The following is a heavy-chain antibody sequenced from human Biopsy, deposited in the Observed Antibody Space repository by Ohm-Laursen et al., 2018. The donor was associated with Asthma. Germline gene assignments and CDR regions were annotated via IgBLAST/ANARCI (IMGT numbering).Heavy chain of an antibody. CDR2: IYYTGSG. Sequence: SDTLSLTWAVSGGSVSTGSYYWSWIRQPPGKGLEWLGYIYYTGSGNYNPSLKSRVTISVDTSKNQFSLRLNSVTAADTAVYYCARGPNYHGSGRAPIGMDVWGQGTTVTVSS. CDR3: ARGPNYHGSGRAPIGMDV. V-gene: IGHV4-61*01. D-gene: IGHD3-10*01. CDR1: GGSVSTGSYY. J-gene: IGHJ6*02.